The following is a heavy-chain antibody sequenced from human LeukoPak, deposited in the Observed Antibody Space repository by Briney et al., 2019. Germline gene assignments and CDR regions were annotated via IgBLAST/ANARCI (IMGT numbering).Heavy chain of an antibody. CDR2: INPSGGST. CDR3: ARGMSRYCSSTSCYRWFDP. Sequence: ASVKVSCKASGYTFTSYGISWVRQAPGQGLEWMGIINPSGGSTSYAQKFQGRVTMTRDTSTSTVYMELSSLRSEDTAVYYCARGMSRYCSSTSCYRWFDPWGQGTLVTVSS. D-gene: IGHD2-2*02. V-gene: IGHV1-46*01. J-gene: IGHJ5*02. CDR1: GYTFTSYG.